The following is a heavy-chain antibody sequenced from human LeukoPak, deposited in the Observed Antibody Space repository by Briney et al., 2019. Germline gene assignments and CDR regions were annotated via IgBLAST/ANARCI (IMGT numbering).Heavy chain of an antibody. J-gene: IGHJ1*01. D-gene: IGHD1-26*01. CDR1: GYTFTGYY. CDR2: INPNSGGT. Sequence: ASVKVSCKASGYTFTGYYMHWVRQAPGQGLEWMGWINPNSGGTNYAQKFQGRVTMTRDTSISTAYMELSRLRSDDTAVYYCARDSSGSYPKYFQHWGQGTLVTVSS. V-gene: IGHV1-2*02. CDR3: ARDSSGSYPKYFQH.